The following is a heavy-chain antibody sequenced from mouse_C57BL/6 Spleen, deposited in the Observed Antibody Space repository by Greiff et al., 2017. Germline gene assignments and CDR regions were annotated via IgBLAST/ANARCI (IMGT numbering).Heavy chain of an antibody. J-gene: IGHJ3*01. D-gene: IGHD1-1*01. V-gene: IGHV1-53*01. CDR2: INPSNGGT. CDR1: GYTFTSYW. Sequence: QVHVKQPGTELVKPGASVKLSCKASGYTFTSYWMHWVKQRPGQGLEWIGNINPSNGGTNYNEKFKSKATLTVDKSSSTAYMQLSSLTSEDSAVYYCARREYYYGDLPYWGQGTLVTVSA. CDR3: ARREYYYGDLPY.